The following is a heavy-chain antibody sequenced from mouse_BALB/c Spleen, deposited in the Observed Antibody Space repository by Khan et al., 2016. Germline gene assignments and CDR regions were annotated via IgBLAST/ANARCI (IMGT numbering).Heavy chain of an antibody. J-gene: IGHJ2*01. CDR1: GYTFTSYT. V-gene: IGHV1-4*01. CDR3: ARTHEK. Sequence: QVQLQQSGAELARPGASVKMSCKASGYTFTSYTMHWVKQRPGQGLDWIGYINPSSGYTKYTQKFKDKATLTAAKSSSTAYMQRRSRTSEDATVYDCARTHEKWGQGTTLTVSS. CDR2: INPSSGYT.